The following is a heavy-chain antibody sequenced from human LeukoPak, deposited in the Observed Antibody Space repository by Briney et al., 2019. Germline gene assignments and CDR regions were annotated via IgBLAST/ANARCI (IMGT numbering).Heavy chain of an antibody. J-gene: IGHJ4*02. Sequence: GGSLRLSCAASEFTFSYYNMNWVCQAPGKGLEWVSSISSTSAYIYYADSVKGRFTISRDNAKNSLYLQMNSLRAEDTAVYYCARGSEWSNGVSDCWGQGTLVTVSS. V-gene: IGHV3-21*01. CDR1: EFTFSYYN. D-gene: IGHD3-3*01. CDR2: ISSTSAYI. CDR3: ARGSEWSNGVSDC.